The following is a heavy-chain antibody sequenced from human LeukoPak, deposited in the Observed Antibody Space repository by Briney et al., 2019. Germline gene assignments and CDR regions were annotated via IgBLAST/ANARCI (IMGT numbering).Heavy chain of an antibody. CDR1: GGSFNDGTYY. V-gene: IGHV4-39*01. D-gene: IGHD3-9*01. J-gene: IGHJ4*02. CDR2: IFYGGTTGTN. Sequence: SETLSLTCTVSGGSFNDGTYYWAWLRQSPGKTLEWIGNIFYGGTTGTNYYNPSLRSRLTLSLETSKNQFSLRLRSVTAADTAIYFCASLAMTGAAGRGYLDNWGQGTLVTVSS. CDR3: ASLAMTGAAGRGYLDN.